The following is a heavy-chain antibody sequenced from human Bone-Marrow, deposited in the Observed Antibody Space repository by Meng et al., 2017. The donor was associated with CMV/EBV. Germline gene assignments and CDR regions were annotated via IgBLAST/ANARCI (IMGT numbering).Heavy chain of an antibody. CDR2: TYYRSKWYN. D-gene: IGHD6-6*01. CDR1: GDSFSSNSAA. V-gene: IGHV6-1*01. J-gene: IGHJ4*02. Sequence: VQLHPSGPVLVKPHQTLSLTCSISGDSFSSNSAAWNWIRPAPSRGLEWLGKTYYRSKWYNDYAVSVKSRITINPDTSKNQFSLQLNSVTPEDTAAYYCARVEQLIFDYWGQGTLVTVSS. CDR3: ARVEQLIFDY.